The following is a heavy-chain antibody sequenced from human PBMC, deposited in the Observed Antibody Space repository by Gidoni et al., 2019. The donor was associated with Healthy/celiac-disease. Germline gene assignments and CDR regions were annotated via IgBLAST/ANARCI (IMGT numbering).Heavy chain of an antibody. CDR2: IKSKTDGGTT. CDR3: TTSLYYYDSSGYWAFDI. Sequence: EVLLVESGVGLVNPGGSLRLSCAASGFTFSNAWMSWVRQAPGKGLEWVGRIKSKTDGGTTDYAAPVKGRFTISRDDSKNTLYLQMNSLKTEDTAVYYCTTSLYYYDSSGYWAFDIWGQGTMVTVSS. CDR1: GFTFSNAW. D-gene: IGHD3-22*01. J-gene: IGHJ3*02. V-gene: IGHV3-15*01.